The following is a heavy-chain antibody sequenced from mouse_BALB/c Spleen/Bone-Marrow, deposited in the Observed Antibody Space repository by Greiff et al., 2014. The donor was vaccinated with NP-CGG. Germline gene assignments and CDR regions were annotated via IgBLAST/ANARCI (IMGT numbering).Heavy chain of an antibody. CDR1: GYTFTSYT. J-gene: IGHJ4*01. CDR3: ARCYYGSSNAMDY. D-gene: IGHD1-1*01. CDR2: INPSSGYT. Sequence: QVQLQQSGAELARPGASVKMSCKASGYTFTSYTMHWVKQRPGQGPEWIGYINPSSGYTNYNQKFKDKATLTADKSSSTAYMQLSSLTSEDSAVYYCARCYYGSSNAMDYWGQGTSVTVSS. V-gene: IGHV1-4*01.